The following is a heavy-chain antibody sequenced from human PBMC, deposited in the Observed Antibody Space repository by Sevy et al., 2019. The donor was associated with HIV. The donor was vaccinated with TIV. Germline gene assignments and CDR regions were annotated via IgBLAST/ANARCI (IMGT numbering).Heavy chain of an antibody. J-gene: IGHJ5*02. CDR3: ARDSYNDSSPKRNHRSTMIGFWTFDP. V-gene: IGHV1-18*01. Sequence: VSVKVSCKASGYTFTSYGISWVRQAPGQGLEWMGWISAYNGTTNYAQKLQGRVTMTTDTSTSTAYMELRSLRSDDTAVYYCARDSYNDSSPKRNHRSTMIGFWTFDPWGQGTLVTVSS. D-gene: IGHD3-22*01. CDR2: ISAYNGTT. CDR1: GYTFTSYG.